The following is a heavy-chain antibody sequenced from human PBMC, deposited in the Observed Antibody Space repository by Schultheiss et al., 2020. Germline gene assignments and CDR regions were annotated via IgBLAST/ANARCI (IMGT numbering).Heavy chain of an antibody. D-gene: IGHD5-18*01. CDR3: ASQRYTYGSVFYYYGVDV. CDR1: GFSVSSNY. V-gene: IGHV3-13*01. CDR2: IGTAGDT. Sequence: GGSLRLSCAASGFSVSSNYMSWVRQAPGKGLEWVSAIGTAGDTYYPGSVKGRFTISREDDKNSLYLQMNSLRAEDTAVYYCASQRYTYGSVFYYYGVDVWGQGTTVNVYS. J-gene: IGHJ6*02.